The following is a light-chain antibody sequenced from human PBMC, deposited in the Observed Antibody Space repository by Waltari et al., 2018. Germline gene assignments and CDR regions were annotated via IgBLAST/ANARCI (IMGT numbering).Light chain of an antibody. CDR1: SSDVCGYNH. CDR3: CSYTGSYTYVV. CDR2: EVN. V-gene: IGLV2-11*01. Sequence: SALTQPRSVSGSPGQSVTISCTGPSSDVCGYNHVSCYQQHPGKAPKLMIYEVNKRPSGVPDRFSGSKSGNTASLTISGLQAEDEADYSCCSYTGSYTYVVFGGGTKLTVL. J-gene: IGLJ2*01.